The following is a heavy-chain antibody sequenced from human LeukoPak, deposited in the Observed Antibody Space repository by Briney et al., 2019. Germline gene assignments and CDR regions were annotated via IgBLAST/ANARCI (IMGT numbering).Heavy chain of an antibody. CDR1: GGSISSGSYS. Sequence: SQTLSLTCAVSGGSISSGSYSWSWIRQPPGKGLEWIGYIYHSGSTYYNPSLESRVTISVDRSKNQFSLKLSSVTAADTAVYYCARNGRYSYGPYYFDYWGQGTLVTVSS. D-gene: IGHD5-18*01. V-gene: IGHV4-30-2*01. J-gene: IGHJ4*02. CDR3: ARNGRYSYGPYYFDY. CDR2: IYHSGST.